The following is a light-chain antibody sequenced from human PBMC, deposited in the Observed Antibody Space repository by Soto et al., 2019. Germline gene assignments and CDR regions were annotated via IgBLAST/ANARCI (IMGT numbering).Light chain of an antibody. V-gene: IGKV3-20*01. CDR1: QSVSSSY. CDR2: GAS. CDR3: QQYGSSSST. J-gene: IGKJ1*01. Sequence: EIVLTQSPGTLSLSPGERATLSCRASQSVSSSYLAWYQQKPGQAPRLLIYGASSRATGIPDRFSGSGSGTDSTLTISRLEPEDFAVYYCQQYGSSSSTFGQGTKVDI.